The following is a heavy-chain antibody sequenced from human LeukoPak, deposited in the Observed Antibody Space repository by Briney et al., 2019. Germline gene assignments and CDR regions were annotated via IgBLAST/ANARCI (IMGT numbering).Heavy chain of an antibody. CDR1: GFTFDDYA. Sequence: GGSLRLSCAASGFTFDDYAMHWVRQAPGKGLVWVSRINSDGSSTSYADSVKGRFTISRDNAKNTLYLQMNSLRAEDTAVYYCAELGITMIGGVWGKGTTVTISS. J-gene: IGHJ6*04. CDR3: AELGITMIGGV. CDR2: INSDGSST. V-gene: IGHV3-74*01. D-gene: IGHD3-10*02.